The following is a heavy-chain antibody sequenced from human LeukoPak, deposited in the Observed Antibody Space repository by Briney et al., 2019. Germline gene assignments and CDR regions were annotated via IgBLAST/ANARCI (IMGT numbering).Heavy chain of an antibody. CDR2: ISSSGSTI. V-gene: IGHV3-48*03. Sequence: GGSLRLSCAASGFTFSSYEMNWVRQAPGKGLEWVSYISSSGSTIYYADSVKGRFTISRDNAKNSLYLQMNSLRAEDTAAYYCARAPYPSYYDILTGYYKFDYWGQGTLVTVSS. D-gene: IGHD3-9*01. J-gene: IGHJ4*02. CDR3: ARAPYPSYYDILTGYYKFDY. CDR1: GFTFSSYE.